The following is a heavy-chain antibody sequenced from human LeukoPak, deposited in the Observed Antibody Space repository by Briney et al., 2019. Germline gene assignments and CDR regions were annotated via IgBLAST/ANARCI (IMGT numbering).Heavy chain of an antibody. CDR3: AKRASYGDADY. J-gene: IGHJ4*02. CDR2: INPNSGGT. CDR1: GYTFTGCY. Sequence: ASVKVSCKASGYTFTGCYMHWVRQAPGQGLEWMGWINPNSGGTNYAQKFQGRVTMTRDTSISTAYMELSSLRSEDTAVYYCAKRASYGDADYWGQGTLVTVSS. D-gene: IGHD4-17*01. V-gene: IGHV1-2*02.